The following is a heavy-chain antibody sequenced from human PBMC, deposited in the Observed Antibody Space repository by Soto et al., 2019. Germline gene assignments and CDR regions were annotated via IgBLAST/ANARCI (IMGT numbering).Heavy chain of an antibody. J-gene: IGHJ3*02. CDR2: ITSSSIDM. CDR1: GFTFSNYN. D-gene: IGHD2-2*01. CDR3: VRESYPAKAFYI. Sequence: EVQLVESGGGLVKPGESLRLSCAASGFTFSNYNIIWVRQAPGKGLEWVSSITSSSIDMYYADSVKGRCTISRDDSKNSLSLQMNGLRADDTAVYFCVRESYPAKAFYIWGQGTMVTVSS. V-gene: IGHV3-21*01.